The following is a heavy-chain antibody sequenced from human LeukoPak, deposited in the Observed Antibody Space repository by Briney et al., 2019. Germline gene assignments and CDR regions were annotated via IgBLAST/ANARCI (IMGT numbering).Heavy chain of an antibody. CDR3: AKDSRRWKTYYYESSGLYYFAY. D-gene: IGHD3-22*01. J-gene: IGHJ4*02. CDR1: GFTFDDYA. CDR2: ISWDGGSS. V-gene: IGHV3-43D*03. Sequence: GGSLRLSCAASGFTFDDYAMHWVRQAPGKGLEWVSLISWDGGSSYYADSVKGRFTISRDNSNNSLYLQMNSLRVEDTAVYYCAKDSRRWKTYYYESSGLYYFAYWGQGTLVTVSS.